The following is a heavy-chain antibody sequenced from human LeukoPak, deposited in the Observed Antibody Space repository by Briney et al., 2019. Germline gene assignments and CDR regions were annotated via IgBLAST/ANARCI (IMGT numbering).Heavy chain of an antibody. CDR2: IYTSGST. V-gene: IGHV4-4*07. Sequence: SETLSLTCTVSGGSISSYYWSSIRQPAGKGLERIGRIYTSGSTNYNPSLKSRVTMSVDTSKNQFSLKLSSVTAPDTAVYYCARDYGQWAVLGGWFDPWGQGTLVTVSS. J-gene: IGHJ5*02. CDR3: ARDYGQWAVLGGWFDP. CDR1: GGSISSYY. D-gene: IGHD1-26*01.